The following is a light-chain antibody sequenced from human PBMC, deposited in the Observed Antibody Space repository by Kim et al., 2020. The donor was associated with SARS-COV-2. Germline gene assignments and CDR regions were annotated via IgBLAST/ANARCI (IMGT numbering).Light chain of an antibody. J-gene: IGKJ2*01. CDR1: QDIGND. V-gene: IGKV1-16*02. CDR2: AAS. CDR3: QQYNRFPHT. Sequence: CASVGGRVTSTCRASQDIGNDLAWLQQKPGKAPKTLISAASTLQSGVPSKCSGSGSATVFTLTITSLQPEDFATYYCQQYNRFPHTFGQGTKLEI.